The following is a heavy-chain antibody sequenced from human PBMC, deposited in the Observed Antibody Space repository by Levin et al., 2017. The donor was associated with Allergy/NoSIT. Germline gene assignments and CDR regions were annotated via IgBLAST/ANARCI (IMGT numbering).Heavy chain of an antibody. D-gene: IGHD1-26*01. CDR2: TRNKAKSYTT. V-gene: IGHV3-72*01. Sequence: PGESLKISCAASGFTFSDHYMDWVRQAPGKGLEWVGRTRNKAKSYTTEYAASVKGRFTISRDDSKNSLYLQMNSLKTEDTAVYYCARVTPYSGTYYFDCWGQGTLVTVSS. J-gene: IGHJ4*02. CDR1: GFTFSDHY. CDR3: ARVTPYSGTYYFDC.